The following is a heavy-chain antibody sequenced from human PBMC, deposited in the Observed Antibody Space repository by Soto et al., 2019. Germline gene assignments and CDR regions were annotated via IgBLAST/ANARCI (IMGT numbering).Heavy chain of an antibody. D-gene: IGHD1-1*01. CDR2: TSAHNGNT. V-gene: IGHV1-18*01. CDR3: ARGRYGDY. Sequence: QVHLVQSGAEVKKLGASVKASCKGSGYAFTTYGITWVRQAPGQGLEWMGGTSAHNGNTNYEQQLEVRVTVTRDTSTRPAYMELRSLRSDDTAVYYCARGRYGDYWGQGALVSVSS. CDR1: GYAFTTYG. J-gene: IGHJ4*02.